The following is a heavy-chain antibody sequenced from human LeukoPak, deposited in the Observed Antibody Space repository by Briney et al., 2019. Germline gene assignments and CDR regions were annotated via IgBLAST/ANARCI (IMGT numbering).Heavy chain of an antibody. CDR2: IYRTGTT. V-gene: IGHV4-38-2*02. J-gene: IGHJ3*02. Sequence: SETLSLTCTVSGYSISSGYFWGWIRQPPGKGLEWVGNIYRTGTTFYNPSLQSRVTISVDPSKNHFSLQLISVPAADTAVYYCARDGYNPVAFDIWGRGTLVTVSS. D-gene: IGHD5-24*01. CDR1: GYSISSGYF. CDR3: ARDGYNPVAFDI.